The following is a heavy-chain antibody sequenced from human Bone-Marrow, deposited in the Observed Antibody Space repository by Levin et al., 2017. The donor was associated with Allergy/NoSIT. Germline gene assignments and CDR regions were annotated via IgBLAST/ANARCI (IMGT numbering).Heavy chain of an antibody. J-gene: IGHJ4*02. D-gene: IGHD6-13*01. V-gene: IGHV3-23*01. CDR1: GFTFSTYG. CDR2: LSNGGGST. Sequence: PGGSLRLSCAASGFTFSTYGMTWVRQAPGKGLEWVSALSNGGGSTYYADSVKGRFTISRDNPKNTLYLQMNSLRAEDTAVYYCGKAISGSGAISDSWGQGTLVTVSS. CDR3: GKAISGSGAISDS.